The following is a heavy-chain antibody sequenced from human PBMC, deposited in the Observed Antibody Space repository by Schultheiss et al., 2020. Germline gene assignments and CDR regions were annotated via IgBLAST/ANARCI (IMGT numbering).Heavy chain of an antibody. J-gene: IGHJ4*02. Sequence: SETLSLTCTVSGGSISSYYWSWIRQPPGKGLEWIRSIYFSGSAYYNSSLKSRVTMSLDTSKNQFSLRLSSVTAADTALYYCARRARYCSSTTCYDFDYWGQGTLVTVSS. D-gene: IGHD2-2*01. V-gene: IGHV4-59*04. CDR2: IYFSGSA. CDR3: ARRARYCSSTTCYDFDY. CDR1: GGSISSYY.